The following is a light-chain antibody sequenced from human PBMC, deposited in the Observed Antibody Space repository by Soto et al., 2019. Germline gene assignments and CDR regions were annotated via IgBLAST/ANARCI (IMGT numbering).Light chain of an antibody. V-gene: IGKV3-11*01. J-gene: IGKJ1*01. Sequence: EVVLTQSPATLSLSPGERATLSCRASQSVTTYLAWYQQKRGQAPRLLVYDASNRATGIPARFSGSGSGTDFTLNISSLEPEDFAVYYCQQRSNWPPTFGQGTKVEIK. CDR3: QQRSNWPPT. CDR2: DAS. CDR1: QSVTTY.